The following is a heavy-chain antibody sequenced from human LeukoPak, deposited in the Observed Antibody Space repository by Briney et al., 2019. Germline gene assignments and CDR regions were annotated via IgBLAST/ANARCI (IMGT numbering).Heavy chain of an antibody. D-gene: IGHD3-22*01. CDR1: GGAFSGYY. J-gene: IGHJ4*02. CDR3: ARDRGKYYYDSSGYYPFDY. CDR2: INHSGST. Sequence: SETLSLTCAVYGGAFSGYYWSWIRQPPGKGLEWIGEINHSGSTNYNPSLKSRVTISVDTSKNQFSLKLSSVTAADTAVYYCARDRGKYYYDSSGYYPFDYWGQGTLVTVSS. V-gene: IGHV4-34*01.